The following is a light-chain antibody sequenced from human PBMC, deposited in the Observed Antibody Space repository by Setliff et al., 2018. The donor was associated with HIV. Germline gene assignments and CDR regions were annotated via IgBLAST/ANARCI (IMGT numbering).Light chain of an antibody. CDR1: SSDIGGYDY. Sequence: SALAQPASVSGSPGQSITISCTGTSSDIGGYDYVYWYQQQPGKAPKLMIYEVSGRPSGVSYRFSGSKSGTTASLTISGLQTEDEADYFCSSYTSSGTLFVFGTGTKVTVL. CDR3: SSYTSSGTLFV. CDR2: EVS. J-gene: IGLJ1*01. V-gene: IGLV2-14*01.